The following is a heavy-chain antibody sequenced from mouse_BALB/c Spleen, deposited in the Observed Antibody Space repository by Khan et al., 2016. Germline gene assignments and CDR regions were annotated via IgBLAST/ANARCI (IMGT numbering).Heavy chain of an antibody. CDR3: ARSRRVGGNYLFDY. V-gene: IGHV1-4*01. CDR2: INPSSGYT. CDR1: GYTFTIYT. D-gene: IGHD2-1*01. Sequence: QVQLQQSGAELARPGASVKMSCKASGYTFTIYTMHWVKQRPGQGLEWIGYINPSSGYTNYNQKFKDKATLTADKSSSTAYMQLSSLTSEDSAVYYVARSRRVGGNYLFDYWGQGTTLTVSS. J-gene: IGHJ2*01.